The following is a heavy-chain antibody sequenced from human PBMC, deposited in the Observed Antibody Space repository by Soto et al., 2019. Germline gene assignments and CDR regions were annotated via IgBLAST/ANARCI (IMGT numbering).Heavy chain of an antibody. CDR3: ARDRPGERGDYIYGMDV. CDR1: GYSISSGYY. Sequence: SATLSLTCAVSGYSISSGYYWGWIRQPPVKWLEWIGSIYHSGSTYYTPSLKSRVTVSVDTSKNQFSLNVSSVTAADTAVYYCARDRPGERGDYIYGMDVWSQGTAVTVSS. CDR2: IYHSGST. D-gene: IGHD3-10*01. V-gene: IGHV4-38-2*02. J-gene: IGHJ6*02.